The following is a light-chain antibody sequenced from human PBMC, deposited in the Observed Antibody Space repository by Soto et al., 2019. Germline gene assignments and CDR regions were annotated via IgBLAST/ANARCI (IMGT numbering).Light chain of an antibody. J-gene: IGLJ1*01. CDR1: SRDIGSYNR. Sequence: QSALTQPPSVSGSPGQSVTISCTGTSRDIGSYNRVSWYQQPPGAAPKLMICEVNNRPSGVPERFSGSKSGNTASLTIFGLQAEDEADYYCSSFTPSDPYVFGTGTTLTVL. CDR2: EVN. V-gene: IGLV2-18*02. CDR3: SSFTPSDPYV.